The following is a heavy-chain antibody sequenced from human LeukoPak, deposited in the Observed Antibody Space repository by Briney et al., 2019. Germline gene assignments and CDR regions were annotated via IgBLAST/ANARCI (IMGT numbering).Heavy chain of an antibody. D-gene: IGHD3-10*01. CDR2: ISYDGSNK. CDR1: GFTFSSYG. V-gene: IGHV3-30*18. Sequence: GGSLRLSCAASGFTFSSYGMHWVRQAPGKGLEWVAVISYDGSNKYYADSVKGRFTISRDNSKNTLYLQMNSLRAEDTAVYYRAKDIAPYYYYGSGSDIWGQGTLVTVSS. J-gene: IGHJ4*02. CDR3: AKDIAPYYYYGSGSDI.